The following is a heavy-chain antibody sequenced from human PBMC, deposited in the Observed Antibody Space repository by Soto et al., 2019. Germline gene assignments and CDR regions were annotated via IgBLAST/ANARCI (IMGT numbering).Heavy chain of an antibody. CDR2: IYYSGST. J-gene: IGHJ4*02. CDR1: GGSISIYY. CDR3: AKPENNF. Sequence: PEETLSLTCTVSGGSISIYYWSWIRQPPGKGLEWIGYIYYSGSTNYNPSLKSRVTISVDTSKNQFFLNLRSVTAADTAMYYCAKPENNFWGQGIQVTVSS. V-gene: IGHV4-59*08.